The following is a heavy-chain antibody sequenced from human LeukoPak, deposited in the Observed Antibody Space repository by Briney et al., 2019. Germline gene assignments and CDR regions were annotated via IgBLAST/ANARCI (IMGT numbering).Heavy chain of an antibody. Sequence: QPGGSLRLSCAASGFTFSSYAMSWVRQAPGKGLEWVAFIRYDGTNKNYADSVQGRFTISRDNSKNTLYLELNSLRAEDTAVYYCAKDRYSGSENYCFDYWGQGTLVTVSS. J-gene: IGHJ4*02. CDR1: GFTFSSYA. CDR3: AKDRYSGSENYCFDY. D-gene: IGHD3-10*01. V-gene: IGHV3-30*02. CDR2: IRYDGTNK.